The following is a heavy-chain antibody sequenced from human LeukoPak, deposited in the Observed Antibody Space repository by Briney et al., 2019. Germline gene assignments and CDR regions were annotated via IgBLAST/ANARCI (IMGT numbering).Heavy chain of an antibody. J-gene: IGHJ5*02. CDR2: INHSGST. V-gene: IGHV4-34*01. CDR3: ARVPARIAAAGKGWFDP. D-gene: IGHD6-13*01. Sequence: SETLSLTCAVYGGSFSGYYWSWIRQPPGKGLEWIGEINHSGSTNYNPSLKSRVTISVDTSKNQFSLKLSSVTAADTAVYYSARVPARIAAAGKGWFDPWGHGTLVTVSS. CDR1: GGSFSGYY.